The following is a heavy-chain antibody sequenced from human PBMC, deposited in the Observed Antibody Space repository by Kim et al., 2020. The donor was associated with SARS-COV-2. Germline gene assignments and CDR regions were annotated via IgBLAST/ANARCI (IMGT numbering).Heavy chain of an antibody. CDR3: ARDKGYPAKLRWEQTLYYYYYGMDV. Sequence: GGSLRLSCAASGFTFSSYWMSWVRQAPGKGLEWVANIKQDGSEKYYVDSVKGRFTISRDNAKNSLYLQMNSLRAEDTAVYYCARDKGYPAKLRWEQTLYYYYYGMDVWGQGTTVTVSS. J-gene: IGHJ6*02. V-gene: IGHV3-7*01. CDR1: GFTFSSYW. CDR2: IKQDGSEK. D-gene: IGHD1-26*01.